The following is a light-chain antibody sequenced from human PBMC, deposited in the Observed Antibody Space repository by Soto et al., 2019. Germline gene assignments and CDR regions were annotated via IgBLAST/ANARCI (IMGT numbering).Light chain of an antibody. CDR3: AAWDDSLSGRDVV. CDR2: RNN. J-gene: IGLJ2*01. Sequence: QSALTQPPSASGTPGQRVTISCSGSSSNIGSNYVYWYQQLPGTAPKLLIYRNNQRPSGVPDRFSGSKSGTSASLAISGLRSEDEADYYCAAWDDSLSGRDVVFGGGTKATVL. V-gene: IGLV1-47*01. CDR1: SSNIGSNY.